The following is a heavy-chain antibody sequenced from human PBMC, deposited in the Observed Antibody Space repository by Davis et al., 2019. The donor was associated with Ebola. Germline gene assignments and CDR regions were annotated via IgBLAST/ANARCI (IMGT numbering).Heavy chain of an antibody. CDR2: ISYDGSNK. V-gene: IGHV3-30*03. D-gene: IGHD3-22*01. Sequence: GESLKISCAASGFTFSSYGMHWVRQAPGKGLEWVAVISYDGSNKYYADSVKGRFTISRDNSKNTLYLQMNSLRAEDTAVYYCARIVPDWYDSSGYSRNGRFDFWGQGTLVTVSS. J-gene: IGHJ4*02. CDR3: ARIVPDWYDSSGYSRNGRFDF. CDR1: GFTFSSYG.